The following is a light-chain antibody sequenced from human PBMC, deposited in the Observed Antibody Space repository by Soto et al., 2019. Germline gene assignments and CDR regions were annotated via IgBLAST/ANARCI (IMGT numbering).Light chain of an antibody. CDR2: DAS. V-gene: IGKV3-11*01. CDR3: QQRSNWPPEVT. CDR1: QSVSSS. J-gene: IGKJ3*01. Sequence: EIVLTQSPDTLSLSPGERATLSCRASQSVSSSLAWYQQIPGQAPRLLIYDASNRATGIPARFSGSGSGTDFAPTISSLEQEDFAVYYCQQRSNWPPEVTFGPGTKLDIK.